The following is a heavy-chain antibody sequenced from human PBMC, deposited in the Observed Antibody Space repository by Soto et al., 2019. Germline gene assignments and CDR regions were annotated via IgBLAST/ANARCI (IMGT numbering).Heavy chain of an antibody. CDR1: GGSVSSGSYY. D-gene: IGHD3-9*01. CDR3: ATYYDNFNY. Sequence: SETLSLTCTVSGGSVSSGSYYWSWIRQPPGKGLEWIGYIYYSGSTNYNPSLKSRVTISVDTSKNQFSLKLSSVTAADTAVYYCATYYDNFNYWGQGTLVTVSS. J-gene: IGHJ4*02. V-gene: IGHV4-61*01. CDR2: IYYSGST.